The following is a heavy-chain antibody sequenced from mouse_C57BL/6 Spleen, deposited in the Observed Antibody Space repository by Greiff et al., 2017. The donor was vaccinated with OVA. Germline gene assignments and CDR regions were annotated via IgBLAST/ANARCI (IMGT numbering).Heavy chain of an antibody. CDR3: ARKELHYYAMDY. D-gene: IGHD2-1*01. CDR2: INPNNGGT. CDR1: GYTFTDYN. V-gene: IGHV1-18*01. Sequence: EVKLVESGPELVKPGASVKIPCKASGYTFTDYNMDWVKQSHGKSLEWIGDINPNNGGTIYNQKFKGKATLTVDKSSSTAYMELRSLTSEDTAVYYCARKELHYYAMDYWGQGTSVTVSS. J-gene: IGHJ4*01.